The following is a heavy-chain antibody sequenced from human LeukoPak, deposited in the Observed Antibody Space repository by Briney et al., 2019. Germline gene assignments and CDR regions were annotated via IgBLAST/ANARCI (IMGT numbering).Heavy chain of an antibody. Sequence: SETLSLTCTVSGGSISSYYWSWIRQPPGKGLEWIGYIYYSGSTNYNPSLKSRVTISVDTSKNQFSLKLSSVTAADTAVYYCARGYCSGGSCYSADDNYFDYWGQGTLVTVSS. J-gene: IGHJ4*02. V-gene: IGHV4-59*01. CDR2: IYYSGST. CDR3: ARGYCSGGSCYSADDNYFDY. D-gene: IGHD2-15*01. CDR1: GGSISSYY.